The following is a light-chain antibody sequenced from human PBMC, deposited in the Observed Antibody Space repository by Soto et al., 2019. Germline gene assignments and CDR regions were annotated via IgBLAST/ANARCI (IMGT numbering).Light chain of an antibody. Sequence: EIVLTQSPATLSLSPGERATLSCRASQSVSYYLAWHQQKPGQAPRLLIYDASNRATGIPARFSGSGSGTDFTLTISSLEPEDFAVYYCQQRSNWPGTFGQGTKLEIK. V-gene: IGKV3-11*01. J-gene: IGKJ2*01. CDR3: QQRSNWPGT. CDR1: QSVSYY. CDR2: DAS.